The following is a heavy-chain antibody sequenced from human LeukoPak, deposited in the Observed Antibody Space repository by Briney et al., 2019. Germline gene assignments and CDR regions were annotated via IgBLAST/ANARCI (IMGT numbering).Heavy chain of an antibody. CDR3: AKGGLDTAMVSDYYYYYMDV. CDR1: GFTFSSYA. CDR2: ISGSGGST. J-gene: IGHJ6*03. D-gene: IGHD5-18*01. V-gene: IGHV3-23*01. Sequence: GGSLRLSCAASGFTFSSYAMSWVRQAPGKGLEWVSAISGSGGSTYYADSVKGRFTISRDNSKNTLYLQMNSLRAEDTAVYYCAKGGLDTAMVSDYYYYYMDVWGKGTTVTVSS.